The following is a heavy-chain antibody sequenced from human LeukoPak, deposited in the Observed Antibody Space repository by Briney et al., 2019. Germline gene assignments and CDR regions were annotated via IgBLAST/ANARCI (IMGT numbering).Heavy chain of an antibody. J-gene: IGHJ6*03. Sequence: PSQTLSLTCTVSGDSISSGDYYWSWIRQPAGKGLEWIGRISSSGSTNYNPSLKSRVTMSVDTSKNQFSLKLSSVTAADTAVYYCARDGREGEQDYYYYYMDVWGKGTTVTISS. CDR2: ISSSGST. CDR3: ARDGREGEQDYYYYYMDV. D-gene: IGHD1-26*01. CDR1: GDSISSGDYY. V-gene: IGHV4-61*02.